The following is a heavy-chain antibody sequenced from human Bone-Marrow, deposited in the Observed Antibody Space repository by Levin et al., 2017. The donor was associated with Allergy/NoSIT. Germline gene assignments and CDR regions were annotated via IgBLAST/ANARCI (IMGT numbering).Heavy chain of an antibody. CDR1: GYRFIDYG. CDR2: ISPYTGKT. J-gene: IGHJ5*02. D-gene: IGHD6-6*01. CDR3: AREDSSSSIVFDP. V-gene: IGHV1-18*01. Sequence: GESLKISCKASGYRFIDYGISWVRQAPGQGLEWMGWISPYTGKTNYAQKFQGRVTMTTDTPTSTANMELRSLRSDDTAVYYCAREDSSSSIVFDPWGRGTLVTVSS.